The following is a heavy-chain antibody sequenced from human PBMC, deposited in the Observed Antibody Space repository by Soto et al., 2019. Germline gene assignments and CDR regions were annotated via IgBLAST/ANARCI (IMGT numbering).Heavy chain of an antibody. J-gene: IGHJ3*01. V-gene: IGHV5-51*01. CDR3: AGDFRDRYVAGAV. CDR1: GYSFTNYW. Sequence: GEALKISCKGSGYSFTNYWIGWVRQMPGKGLEWMGIIYPGDSDTRYSPSFQGQVTISVDKSITTAYLQWNSLKASDTAMYYCAGDFRDRYVAGAVWGQGTMVTVSS. CDR2: IYPGDSDT. D-gene: IGHD5-12*01.